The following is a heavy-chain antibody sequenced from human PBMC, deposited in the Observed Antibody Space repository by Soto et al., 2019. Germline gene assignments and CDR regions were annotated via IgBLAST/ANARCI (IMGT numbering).Heavy chain of an antibody. D-gene: IGHD3-16*01. J-gene: IGHJ1*01. CDR1: GSTVSRNS. Sequence: EVELVETGGGLIQPGGSLRLSCAVSGSTVSRNSMTWVRQAPGKGLEWVSLIYADGGTYYGDSVKGRFTISRDTSKNTVSLQMTSLRADDTAVYYCARDNSILGAPFQDWGQGTLVTVSS. CDR3: ARDNSILGAPFQD. CDR2: IYADGGT. V-gene: IGHV3-53*02.